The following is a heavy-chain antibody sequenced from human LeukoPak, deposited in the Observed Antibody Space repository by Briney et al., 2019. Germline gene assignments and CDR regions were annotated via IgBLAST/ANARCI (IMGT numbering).Heavy chain of an antibody. J-gene: IGHJ4*02. D-gene: IGHD7-27*01. CDR1: GGSINSSTYY. Sequence: SETLSLTCTVSGGSINSSTYYWGWIRQPPGKGLEWIGSIYYSGSTYYNPSLKSRVTISVDTSKNQFSLKLRFVTAADTAVYFCARGFRGDNFDYWGQGTLVTVSS. V-gene: IGHV4-39*01. CDR2: IYYSGST. CDR3: ARGFRGDNFDY.